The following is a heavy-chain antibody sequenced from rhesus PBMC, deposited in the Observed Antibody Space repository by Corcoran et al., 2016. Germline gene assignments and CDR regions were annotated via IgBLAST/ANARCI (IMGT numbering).Heavy chain of an antibody. J-gene: IGHJ5-2*02. CDR2: ISSTGGRN. D-gene: IGHD3-22*01. V-gene: IGHV3S42*01. CDR3: ARDFNYWSLDV. Sequence: EVQLVESGGGLAKPGGCLRVSCAASGFIFSNHWMAWVRQAPEKGLEWVAGISSTGGRNDYADSVKGRVTISRDNSKNTLSLQINGLRIEDTGVYYCARDFNYWSLDVWGRGVLVTVSS. CDR1: GFIFSNHW.